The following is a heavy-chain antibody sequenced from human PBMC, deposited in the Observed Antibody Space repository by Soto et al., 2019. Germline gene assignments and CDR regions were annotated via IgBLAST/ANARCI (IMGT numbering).Heavy chain of an antibody. V-gene: IGHV3-9*01. J-gene: IGHJ3*02. D-gene: IGHD1-26*01. CDR2: ISWNSGSI. Sequence: GGSLRLSCAASGFTFDDYAMHWVRQAPGKGLEWVSGISWNSGSIGYADSVKGRFTISRDNAKNSLYLQMNSLRAEDTALYYCAKDVREVEEGAFDIWGQGTMVTVSS. CDR3: AKDVREVEEGAFDI. CDR1: GFTFDDYA.